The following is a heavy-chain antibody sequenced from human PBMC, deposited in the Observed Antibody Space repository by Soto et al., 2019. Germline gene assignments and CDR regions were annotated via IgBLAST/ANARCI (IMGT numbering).Heavy chain of an antibody. CDR2: IYYSGSA. Sequence: SETLSLTCSVSGYSMSSSYWGWIRQPPGKGLEWIGTIYYSGSAYYNPSLKSRVTISIDTSKNQFSLKLSSVTAADTAVYYCARQGEARRGSVASWFDPWGPGTLVTVSS. J-gene: IGHJ5*02. V-gene: IGHV4-39*01. CDR3: ARQGEARRGSVASWFDP. D-gene: IGHD1-26*01. CDR1: GYSMSSSY.